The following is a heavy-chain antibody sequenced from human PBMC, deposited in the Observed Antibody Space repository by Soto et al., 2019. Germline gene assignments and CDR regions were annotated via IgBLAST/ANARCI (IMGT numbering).Heavy chain of an antibody. CDR1: GFTFSIYS. CDR2: ITSDTLTI. V-gene: IGHV3-48*02. J-gene: IGHJ4*02. D-gene: IGHD6-19*01. CDR3: ARSVEGHFDY. Sequence: EVQLVESGGGLVQPGGSLRLSCAASGFTFSIYSMNWVRQAPGKGLEWFSYITSDTLTIKYTDSVKGRFTISRDNAKNSVYLQMNSLRDEDTAVYFCARSVEGHFDYWGQGTGVTVSS.